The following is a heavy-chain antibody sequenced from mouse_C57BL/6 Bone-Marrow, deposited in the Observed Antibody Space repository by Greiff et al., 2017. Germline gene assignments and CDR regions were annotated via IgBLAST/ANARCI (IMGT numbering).Heavy chain of an antibody. CDR3: ARGENYGYDEGARDY. D-gene: IGHD2-2*01. Sequence: EVKVVESEGGLVQPGSSMKLSCTASGFTFSDYYMAWVRQVPEKGLEWVANINYDGSSTYYLDSLKSRFIISRDNAKNILYLQMSSLKSEDTATXYCARGENYGYDEGARDYWGQGTSVTVSS. CDR1: GFTFSDYY. J-gene: IGHJ4*01. CDR2: INYDGSST. V-gene: IGHV5-16*01.